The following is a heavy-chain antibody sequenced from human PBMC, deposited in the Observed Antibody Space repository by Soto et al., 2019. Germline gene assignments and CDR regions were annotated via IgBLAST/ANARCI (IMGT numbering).Heavy chain of an antibody. J-gene: IGHJ4*02. D-gene: IGHD1-7*01. CDR2: ISYDGSNK. Sequence: QVQLVESGGGVVQPGRSLRLSCAASGFTFSSYGMHWVRQAPGKGLEWVAVISYDGSNKYYADSVKGRFTISRDNSKNTLDLQMNSLRAEDTAVYYCAKGIELHWEDYWGQGTLVTVSS. CDR3: AKGIELHWEDY. V-gene: IGHV3-30*18. CDR1: GFTFSSYG.